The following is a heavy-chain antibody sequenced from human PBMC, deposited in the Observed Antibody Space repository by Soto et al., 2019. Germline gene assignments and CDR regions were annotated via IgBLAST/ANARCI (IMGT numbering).Heavy chain of an antibody. Sequence: QVQLQESGPGLVKPSETLSLTCTVSGGSISSYYWSWIRQPPGKGLEWIGYIYYSGSTNNNPSLKSRVTISVDTSKDQFSLKLSSVTAADTAVYSCARFNWYFDLWGRGTLVTVSS. CDR1: GGSISSYY. CDR2: IYYSGST. CDR3: ARFNWYFDL. J-gene: IGHJ2*01. V-gene: IGHV4-59*08.